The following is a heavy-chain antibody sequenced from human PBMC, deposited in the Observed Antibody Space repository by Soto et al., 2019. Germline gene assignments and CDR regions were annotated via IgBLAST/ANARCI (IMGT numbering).Heavy chain of an antibody. CDR2: FDPEDGET. D-gene: IGHD4-17*01. J-gene: IGHJ4*02. CDR3: ATLWAPTTVVSLTGNFDY. V-gene: IGHV1-24*01. Sequence: AAVKVSSKFSGYRLTELSMHWVRQAPGKGLEWVGGFDPEDGETIYAQKFQGRVTITEDTSTDTSYMELSSLRSEDTAVYYCATLWAPTTVVSLTGNFDYWGQGTLVTVCS. CDR1: GYRLTELS.